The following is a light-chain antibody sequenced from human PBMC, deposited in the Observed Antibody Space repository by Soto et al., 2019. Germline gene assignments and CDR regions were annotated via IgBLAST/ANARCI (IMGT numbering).Light chain of an antibody. Sequence: EIVMTQSPATLSVSPGETATLSCRASQSVANNLAWYQQKPGQAPRLLLYGASSRATGIPDRFSGSGSETEFTLIISSLQSEEFAVYYCQQYNNWPPITFGQGTRLEIK. J-gene: IGKJ5*01. CDR2: GAS. CDR3: QQYNNWPPIT. V-gene: IGKV3D-15*01. CDR1: QSVANN.